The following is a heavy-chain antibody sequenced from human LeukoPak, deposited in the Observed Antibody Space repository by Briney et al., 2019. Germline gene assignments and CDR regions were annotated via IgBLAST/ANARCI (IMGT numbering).Heavy chain of an antibody. Sequence: GGSLRLSCAASGFTFSSYGMHWVRQAPGKGLEWVAVISYDGSNKYYADSVKGRFTISRDNAKNSLYLQMNSLRAEDTAVYYCARDHKYYDSSGEPDYWGQGTLVTVSS. CDR3: ARDHKYYDSSGEPDY. D-gene: IGHD3-22*01. J-gene: IGHJ4*02. V-gene: IGHV3-30*03. CDR2: ISYDGSNK. CDR1: GFTFSSYG.